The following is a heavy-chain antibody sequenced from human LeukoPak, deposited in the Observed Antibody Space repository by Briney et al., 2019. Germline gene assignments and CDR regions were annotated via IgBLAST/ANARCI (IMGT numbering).Heavy chain of an antibody. CDR3: ARFRGLSIAARLRFFDY. V-gene: IGHV4-34*01. CDR2: INHSGST. D-gene: IGHD6-6*01. CDR1: GGSFRGYY. J-gene: IGHJ4*02. Sequence: PSETLSLTYSVYGGSFRGYYWSWIRQPPAKGLEWIGEINHSGSTNYNPSLKSRVHISVDTSKHQFSLKLGSVTAADTAVYYCARFRGLSIAARLRFFDYWGQGTLVTVSS.